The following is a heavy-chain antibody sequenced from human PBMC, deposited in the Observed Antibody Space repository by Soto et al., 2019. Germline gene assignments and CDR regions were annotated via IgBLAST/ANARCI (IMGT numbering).Heavy chain of an antibody. CDR1: GGTFSSYT. CDR2: IIPILGIA. D-gene: IGHD6-19*01. CDR3: ETRTGWYYFDY. J-gene: IGHJ4*02. Sequence: QVQLVQSGAEVKKPGSSVKVSCKASGGTFSSYTISWVRQAPGQGLEWMGRIIPILGIANYAQKFQGRVTITADKSTSTAYMELSSLRSEDTAVYYCETRTGWYYFDYWGQGTLVTVSS. V-gene: IGHV1-69*02.